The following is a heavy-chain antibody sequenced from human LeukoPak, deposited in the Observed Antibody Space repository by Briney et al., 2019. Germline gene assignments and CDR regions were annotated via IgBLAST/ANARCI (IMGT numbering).Heavy chain of an antibody. V-gene: IGHV1-69*04. J-gene: IGHJ5*02. D-gene: IGHD3-10*01. CDR2: IIPILGIA. CDR1: GYSFTSFG. Sequence: GASVKVSCKASGYSFTSFGISWVRQAPGQGLEWMGRIIPILGIANYAQKFQGRVTITANKSTSTAYMELSSLRSEDTAVYYCARERIGELSANWFDPWGQGTLVTVSS. CDR3: ARERIGELSANWFDP.